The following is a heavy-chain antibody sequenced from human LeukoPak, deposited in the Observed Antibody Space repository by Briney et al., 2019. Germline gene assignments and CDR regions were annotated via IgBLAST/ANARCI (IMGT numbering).Heavy chain of an antibody. V-gene: IGHV3-21*01. CDR3: ARFRLSNYDILTGYYYYFDY. CDR2: IAGSGGYI. Sequence: PGGSLRLSCAASGFTFSSYSMIWVRQAPGKGLECVSSIAGSGGYIYYADSVKGRFTISRDNAKNSLYLQMNSLRAEDTAVYYCARFRLSNYDILTGYYYYFDYWGQGTLVTVSS. CDR1: GFTFSSYS. J-gene: IGHJ4*02. D-gene: IGHD3-9*01.